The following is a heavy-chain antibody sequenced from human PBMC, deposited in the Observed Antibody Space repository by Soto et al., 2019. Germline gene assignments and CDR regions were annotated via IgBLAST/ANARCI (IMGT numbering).Heavy chain of an antibody. CDR3: ATGSFTSTGGRIGYHYNGMDV. J-gene: IGHJ6*02. V-gene: IGHV1-69*13. CDR2: IIPIFGPA. Sequence: SVKVSCKSSGGTFSSHSINWVRQAPGQGLEWMGGIIPIFGPANFAKKFQGRVTITADESTTTAYMELSSLTSEDTAVYYCATGSFTSTGGRIGYHYNGMDVWGQGTTFTVSS. CDR1: GGTFSSHS. D-gene: IGHD1-1*01.